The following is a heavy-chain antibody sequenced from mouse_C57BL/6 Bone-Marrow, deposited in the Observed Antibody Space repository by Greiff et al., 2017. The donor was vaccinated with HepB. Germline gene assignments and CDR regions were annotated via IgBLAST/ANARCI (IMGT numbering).Heavy chain of an antibody. D-gene: IGHD1-1*01. Sequence: DVMLVESGEGLVKPGGSLKLSCAASGFTFSSYAMSWVRQTPEKRLEWVAYISSGGDYIYYADTVKGRFTISRDNARNTLYLQMSSLKSEDTAMYYCTRGSLTTVVEGDDWGQGTAVTVSS. J-gene: IGHJ4*01. V-gene: IGHV5-9-1*02. CDR1: GFTFSSYA. CDR3: TRGSLTTVVEGDD. CDR2: ISSGGDYI.